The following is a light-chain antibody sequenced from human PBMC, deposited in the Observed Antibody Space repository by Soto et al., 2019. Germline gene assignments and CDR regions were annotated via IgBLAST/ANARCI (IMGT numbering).Light chain of an antibody. V-gene: IGLV1-47*02. CDR1: SSNIESNW. CDR3: ATWDDHLDTPI. J-gene: IGLJ2*01. Sequence: QSVVTQAPSVSGTPGQRVTISCSGSSSNIESNWVYWYQKLPGAAPKLLIYNNNQRPSSVPDRFSSSKSGTSASLAITGLRDDEEDDYYCATWDDHLDTPIIGGGTQLTVL. CDR2: NNN.